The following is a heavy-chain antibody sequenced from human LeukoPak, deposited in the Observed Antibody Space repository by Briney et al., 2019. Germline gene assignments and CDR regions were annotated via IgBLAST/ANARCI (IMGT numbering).Heavy chain of an antibody. V-gene: IGHV3-7*01. D-gene: IGHD1-1*01. J-gene: IGHJ4*02. Sequence: QSGGSLRLSCAHSQFTFNGSWMNWARQAPGKGLEWVTNMDPTGSQKRHVDSVKGRFTISKDNPGASLYLDMHSLRAEDTAIYYGAIWTSGNYWGQGTLVTVSS. CDR2: MDPTGSQK. CDR3: AIWTSGNY. CDR1: QFTFNGSW.